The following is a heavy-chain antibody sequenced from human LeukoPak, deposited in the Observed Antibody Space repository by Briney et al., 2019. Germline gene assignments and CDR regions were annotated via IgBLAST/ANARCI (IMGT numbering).Heavy chain of an antibody. J-gene: IGHJ4*02. Sequence: GGSLRLSCAASGFTFSSYAMSWVRQAPGRGLEWLSAISGRGTTYYADSVKGRFTISRDNSKNTLYLQMNSLRAEDTAVYYCAKDPMVRGSTYDYWGQGTLVTVSS. D-gene: IGHD3-10*01. CDR1: GFTFSSYA. V-gene: IGHV3-23*01. CDR3: AKDPMVRGSTYDY. CDR2: ISGRGTT.